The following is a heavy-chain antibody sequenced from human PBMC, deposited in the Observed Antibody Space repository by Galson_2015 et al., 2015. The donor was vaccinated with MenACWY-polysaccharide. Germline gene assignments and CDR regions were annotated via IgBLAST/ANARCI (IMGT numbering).Heavy chain of an antibody. CDR3: ARGRLDY. CDR1: GFTFSSYT. Sequence: SLRLSCAASGFTFSSYTMNWVRQAPGKGLEWLSYISSGSSTIYYADSVKGRFTISRDNAKNSLYLQMNGLRAEDTAVYYCARGRLDYWGQGTLVTVSS. V-gene: IGHV3-48*01. CDR2: ISSGSSTI. J-gene: IGHJ4*02.